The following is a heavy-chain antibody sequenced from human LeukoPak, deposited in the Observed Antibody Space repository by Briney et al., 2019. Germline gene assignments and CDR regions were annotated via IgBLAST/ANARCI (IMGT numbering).Heavy chain of an antibody. CDR3: ARAHDVLRYFDWFGYYGMDV. CDR1: GFTFSSYA. Sequence: PGRSLRLSCAASGFTFSSYAMHWVRQAPGKGLEWVALISYDGSNKYYADSVKGRFTISRDNSKNTLYLQMNSLRAEDTAVYYCARAHDVLRYFDWFGYYGMDVWGQGTTVTVSS. CDR2: ISYDGSNK. V-gene: IGHV3-30-3*01. D-gene: IGHD3-9*01. J-gene: IGHJ6*02.